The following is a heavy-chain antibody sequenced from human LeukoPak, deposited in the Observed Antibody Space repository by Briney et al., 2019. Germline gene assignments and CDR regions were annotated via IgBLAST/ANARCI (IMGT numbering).Heavy chain of an antibody. V-gene: IGHV4-31*03. Sequence: SQTLSLTCTVSGGSISSGGYYWSWIRQHPGKGLEWIGYIYYSGSTYYNPSLKSRVTISVDTSKNQFSLKLSSVTAADTAVYYCARDRRYCSSTSCPHAWFDPWGQGTLVTVSS. CDR2: IYYSGST. CDR3: ARDRRYCSSTSCPHAWFDP. D-gene: IGHD2-2*01. CDR1: GGSISSGGYY. J-gene: IGHJ5*02.